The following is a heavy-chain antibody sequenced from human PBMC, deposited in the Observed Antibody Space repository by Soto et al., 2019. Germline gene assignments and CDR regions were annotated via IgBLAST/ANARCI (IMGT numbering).Heavy chain of an antibody. J-gene: IGHJ4*02. CDR3: AKGHVFVAPQNGRSFDS. CDR2: ITSSGGTT. Sequence: PWGSLRLSCAASGFTFIHFEIILFRHSEFKWLEWISYITSSGGTTYYADSVKGRFTISRDNTKNSLYLQMNSLRAEDTAVYYCAKGHVFVAPQNGRSFDSWGQGSLVTVSS. D-gene: IGHD2-21*01. CDR1: GFTFIHFE. V-gene: IGHV3-48*03.